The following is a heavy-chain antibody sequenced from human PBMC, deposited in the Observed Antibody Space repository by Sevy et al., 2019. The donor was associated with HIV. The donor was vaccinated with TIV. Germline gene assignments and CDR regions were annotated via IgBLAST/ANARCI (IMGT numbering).Heavy chain of an antibody. J-gene: IGHJ4*02. V-gene: IGHV3-23*01. D-gene: IGHD2-2*01. CDR3: AKSEWGNIGFCTRSSCYPFDY. Sequence: GGSLRLSCAASGFTFTSYAMSWVRQAPGKGLEWVSSISGSHGTPYYADSVKGRFTISRDNSKNTLYLQMSSLRAEDTAVYYGAKSEWGNIGFCTRSSCYPFDYWGQGTLVTVSS. CDR1: GFTFTSYA. CDR2: ISGSHGTP.